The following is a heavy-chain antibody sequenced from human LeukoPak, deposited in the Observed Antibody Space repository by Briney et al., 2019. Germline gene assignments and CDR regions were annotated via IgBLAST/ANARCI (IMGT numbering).Heavy chain of an antibody. V-gene: IGHV3-23*01. D-gene: IGHD1-26*01. CDR3: ANGGVGATTGYFDY. CDR1: GFTFNKYA. Sequence: GGSLRLSCTASGFTFNKYAMSWLRQPPGKGLEWVSLISTSGRTHYADSVKGRFTISRDNSKNTLYLQMNSLRAEDTAVYYCANGGVGATTGYFDYWGQGTLVTVSS. J-gene: IGHJ4*02. CDR2: ISTSGRT.